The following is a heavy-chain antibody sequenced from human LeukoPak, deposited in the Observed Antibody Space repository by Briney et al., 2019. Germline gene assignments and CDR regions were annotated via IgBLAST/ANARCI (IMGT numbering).Heavy chain of an antibody. CDR3: ARENPSGYYNRPIDY. CDR2: IYYSGSI. CDR1: GASISSYY. J-gene: IGHJ4*02. D-gene: IGHD3-22*01. V-gene: IGHV4-59*01. Sequence: PSETLSLTCTVSGASISSYYWSWIRQPPGKGLEWIGDIYYSGSIKYNPSLKSRVTMSVDTSRNQFSLTLSSVTAADTAIYYCARENPSGYYNRPIDYWGQGTLVTVSS.